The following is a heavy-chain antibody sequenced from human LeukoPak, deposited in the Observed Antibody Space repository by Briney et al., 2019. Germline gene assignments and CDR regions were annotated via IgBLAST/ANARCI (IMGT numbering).Heavy chain of an antibody. D-gene: IGHD3/OR15-3a*01. CDR3: ARGPPHAAYGFCLSCGSYFDY. CDR1: GGSFSGYY. CDR2: VNHSGST. V-gene: IGHV4-34*01. J-gene: IGHJ4*02. Sequence: PSETLSLTCAVYGGSFSGYYWSWIRQPPGKGLEWIGEVNHSGSTNYNPSLKSRVTISVDTSKNQFSLKLSSVTAADTAVYYCARGPPHAAYGFCLSCGSYFDYWGQGTLVTVSS.